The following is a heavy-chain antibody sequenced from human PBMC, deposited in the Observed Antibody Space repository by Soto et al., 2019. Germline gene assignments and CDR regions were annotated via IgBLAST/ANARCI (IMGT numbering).Heavy chain of an antibody. CDR1: GGSISSSNW. CDR3: ARDAVPNDSSGS. J-gene: IGHJ4*02. V-gene: IGHV4-4*02. D-gene: IGHD3-22*01. Sequence: PSEPLSPTCAVPGGSISSSNWWSWVRQPPGKGLEWIGEIYHSGSTNYNPSLKSRVTISVDKSKNQFSLKLSSVTAADTAVYYCARDAVPNDSSGSWGQGTLVTSPQ. CDR2: IYHSGST.